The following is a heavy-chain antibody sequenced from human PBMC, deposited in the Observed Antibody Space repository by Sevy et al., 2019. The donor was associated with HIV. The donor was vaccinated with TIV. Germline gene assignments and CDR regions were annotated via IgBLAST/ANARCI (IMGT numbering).Heavy chain of an antibody. J-gene: IGHJ4*02. D-gene: IGHD3-10*01. CDR3: ARDRRVEYGGSDY. Sequence: GVSLRLSCAVSGFTFSNHWMTWVCQAPGKGLEWVANIKKDGTDKFYVDSVMGRFSISRDNAKDLLYLQMNSLRVEDTAVYYCARDRRVEYGGSDYWGQGTLVTVSS. V-gene: IGHV3-7*03. CDR1: GFTFSNHW. CDR2: IKKDGTDK.